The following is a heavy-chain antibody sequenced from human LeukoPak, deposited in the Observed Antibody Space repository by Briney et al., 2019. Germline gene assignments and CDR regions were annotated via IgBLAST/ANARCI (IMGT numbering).Heavy chain of an antibody. J-gene: IGHJ4*02. V-gene: IGHV3-7*01. D-gene: IGHD2-2*01. CDR3: ARVREYCSSTSCYYSDY. CDR1: GFTFSSYN. CDR2: IKQDGSEK. Sequence: PGGSLRLSCAASGFTFSSYNMNWVRQAPGKGLEWVANIKQDGSEKYYVDSVKGRFTISRDNAKNSLYLQMNSLRAEDTAVYYCARVREYCSSTSCYYSDYWGQGTLVTVSS.